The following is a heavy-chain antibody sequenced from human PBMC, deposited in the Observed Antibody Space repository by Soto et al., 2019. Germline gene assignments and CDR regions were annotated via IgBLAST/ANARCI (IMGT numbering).Heavy chain of an antibody. Sequence: QLQLQESGPGLVKPSETLSLTCTVSGGSISSSSYYWGWIRQPPGKGLEWIGSIYYSGSTYYNPSLKSRVTISVDTSKHQFSLTLSSVTAADTAVYYCASPTVVTPGGMDVWGQGTTVTVSS. D-gene: IGHD4-17*01. CDR1: GGSISSSSYY. CDR3: ASPTVVTPGGMDV. J-gene: IGHJ6*02. CDR2: IYYSGST. V-gene: IGHV4-39*01.